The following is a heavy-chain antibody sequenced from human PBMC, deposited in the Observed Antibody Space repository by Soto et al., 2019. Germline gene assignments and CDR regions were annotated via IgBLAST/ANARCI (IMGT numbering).Heavy chain of an antibody. Sequence: EVQLVESGGGLVQPGGSLKLSCAASGFTFSGSAVHWVRQASGKGLEWVGRIRSKANNYATAYAASVQGGFTIFRDDLKNTAYMQMTSLKTEDTAVYYCTNPQVYYGMDVWGQGTRVSVSS. CDR1: GFTFSGSA. J-gene: IGHJ6*02. CDR2: IRSKANNYAT. V-gene: IGHV3-73*02. CDR3: TNPQVYYGMDV.